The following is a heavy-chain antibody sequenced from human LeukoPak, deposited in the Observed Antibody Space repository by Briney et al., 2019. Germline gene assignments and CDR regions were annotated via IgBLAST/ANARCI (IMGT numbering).Heavy chain of an antibody. J-gene: IGHJ4*02. CDR2: TRSKAYGGTT. D-gene: IGHD5-12*01. Sequence: GGPLRLSCAASRFTFSSYGMHWVRQAPGKGLEWVGFTRSKAYGGTTEYAASVKGRFTISRDDSKSIAYLQMNSLKNEDTALYYCSSYSGYGFTPFDYWGQGTLVSVSS. CDR3: SSYSGYGFTPFDY. CDR1: RFTFSSYG. V-gene: IGHV3-49*04.